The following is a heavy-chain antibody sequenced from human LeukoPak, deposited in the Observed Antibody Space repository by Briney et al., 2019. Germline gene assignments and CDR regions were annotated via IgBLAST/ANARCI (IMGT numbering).Heavy chain of an antibody. CDR2: INPSGTGT. CDR1: GYTFTGYY. V-gene: IGHV1-46*01. CDR3: ARGPRTGGDNWFDP. Sequence: GASVKVSCKASGYTFTGYYMHWVRQAPGQGLEWMGIINPSGTGTSYAQKFQGRVTMTRDTSTSTAYMELSSLRSDDTAVYYCARGPRTGGDNWFDPWGQGTLVTVSS. J-gene: IGHJ5*02. D-gene: IGHD2-8*02.